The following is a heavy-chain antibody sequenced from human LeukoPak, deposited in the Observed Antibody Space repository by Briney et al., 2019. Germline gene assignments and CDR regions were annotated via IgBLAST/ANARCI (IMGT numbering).Heavy chain of an antibody. CDR2: ISAYNGNT. D-gene: IGHD3-10*01. Sequence: ASVRVSCTASGYTFTTYAISWVRQAPGQGLEWMGWISAYNGNTDYAQNLRGRLIMTTDTSTSTAYMELRSLRSDDTAVYYCARDSVDGSGTYYNDSPDYWGQGTLVTVSS. CDR3: ARDSVDGSGTYYNDSPDY. J-gene: IGHJ4*02. CDR1: GYTFTTYA. V-gene: IGHV1-18*01.